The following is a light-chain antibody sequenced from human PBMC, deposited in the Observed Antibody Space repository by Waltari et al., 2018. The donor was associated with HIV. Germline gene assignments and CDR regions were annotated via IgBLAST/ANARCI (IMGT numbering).Light chain of an antibody. CDR2: VVY. Sequence: QPALTAPHTAFGSPDPAVISSSSHTSTQLGPYDYVSCYQQHPDKAPRLIIYVVYKRPSGVPDRFSGSKSGNTASLTVSGLQAEDEADYYCTSYAGSDNLMLFGGGTKVTVL. J-gene: IGLJ2*01. CDR3: TSYAGSDNLML. CDR1: STQLGPYDY. V-gene: IGLV2-8*01.